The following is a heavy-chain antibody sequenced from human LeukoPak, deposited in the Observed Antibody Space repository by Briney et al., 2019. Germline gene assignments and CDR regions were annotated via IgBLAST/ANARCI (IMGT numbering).Heavy chain of an antibody. D-gene: IGHD5-12*01. Sequence: GESLKISCKGSGYSFTSYWIGWVRRMPGKGLEWMGIIYPGDSDTRYSPSFQGQVTISADKSISTAYLQWSSLKASDTAMYYCARQGGYSGYDSNFDYWGQGTLVTVSS. J-gene: IGHJ4*02. V-gene: IGHV5-51*01. CDR2: IYPGDSDT. CDR1: GYSFTSYW. CDR3: ARQGGYSGYDSNFDY.